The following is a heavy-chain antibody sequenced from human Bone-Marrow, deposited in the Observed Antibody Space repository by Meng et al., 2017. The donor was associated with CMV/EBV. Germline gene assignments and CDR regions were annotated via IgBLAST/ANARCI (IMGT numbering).Heavy chain of an antibody. D-gene: IGHD2-8*01. CDR1: GFTFSNAW. J-gene: IGHJ4*02. V-gene: IGHV3-15*01. CDR3: TTGRTI. Sequence: GESLKISCAASGFTFSNAWMSWVRQAPGRGLEWVGRIKSKTDGGTTDYAAPVKGRFTISRDDSKNTLYLQMNSLKTEDTAVYHCTTGRTIWGQGTLVNVAS. CDR2: IKSKTDGGTT.